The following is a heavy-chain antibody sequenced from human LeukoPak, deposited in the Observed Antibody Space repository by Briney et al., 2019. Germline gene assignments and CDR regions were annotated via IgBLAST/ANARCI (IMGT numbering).Heavy chain of an antibody. CDR3: ARHDYGGNSAPFDY. V-gene: IGHV4-59*08. Sequence: PSETLSLTCTVSGGSISSYYWSWIRQPPGKGLEWIGYIYYSGSTNYNPSLKSRVTISVDTSKNQFSLKLSSVTAADTAVYYCARHDYGGNSAPFDYWGQETLVTVSS. CDR2: IYYSGST. D-gene: IGHD4-23*01. CDR1: GGSISSYY. J-gene: IGHJ4*02.